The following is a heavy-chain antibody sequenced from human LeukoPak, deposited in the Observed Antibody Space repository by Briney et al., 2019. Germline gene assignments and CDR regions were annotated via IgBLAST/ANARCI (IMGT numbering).Heavy chain of an antibody. V-gene: IGHV3-11*01. D-gene: IGHD5-18*01. CDR3: AREFPDTSMPIEY. CDR1: GFTFSDYC. Sequence: GGSLRLSCAAAGFTFSDYCMGSIRQAPGNGLEWLSYISSSGISTHYAYSVKGRFTISRDNSKNSLFLQMNSLRVEDTAVYYCAREFPDTSMPIEYWGQGTLVTASS. CDR2: ISSSGIST. J-gene: IGHJ4*02.